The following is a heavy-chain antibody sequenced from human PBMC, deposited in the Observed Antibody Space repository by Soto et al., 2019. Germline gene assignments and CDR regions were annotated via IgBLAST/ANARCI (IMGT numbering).Heavy chain of an antibody. CDR3: ARVIIGYFDWSSSFDY. Sequence: PSETLSLTCTVSGGSISSGDSCWSWIRQPPGKGLEWIGYMSYSGNTYYNPSLTSRVIMSADTSKNQFSLKVNSVTAADTAVYYCARVIIGYFDWSSSFDYWGQGTLVTVSS. CDR2: MSYSGNT. D-gene: IGHD3-9*01. V-gene: IGHV4-30-4*01. J-gene: IGHJ4*02. CDR1: GGSISSGDSC.